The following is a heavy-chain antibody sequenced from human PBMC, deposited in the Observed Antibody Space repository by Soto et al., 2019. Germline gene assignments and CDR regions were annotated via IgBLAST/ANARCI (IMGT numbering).Heavy chain of an antibody. V-gene: IGHV3-30*18. CDR1: GFTFSGYG. J-gene: IGHJ6*01. D-gene: IGHD6-19*01. CDR2: ISHDGSNK. CDR3: AQHLLAVAGDLHGMDV. Sequence: QVQLVESGGGVVQPGRSLRLSCAASGFTFSGYGMHWVRQAPGKGLEWVAVISHDGSNKYFADSVKGRFTISRDNSQNKLYLKMNSLSAEATAVCYCAQHLLAVAGDLHGMDVWERGTTVTVYS.